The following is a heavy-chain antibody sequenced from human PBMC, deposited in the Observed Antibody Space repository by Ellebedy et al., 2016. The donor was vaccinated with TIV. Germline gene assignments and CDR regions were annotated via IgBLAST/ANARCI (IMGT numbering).Heavy chain of an antibody. Sequence: GSLRLSXAVYGGSFSGFYWSWIRQPPGKGLEWIGEITLGGSTSYNPSLKSRVTISVDTSKNQFSLKLSSVTAADTAVYYCARGQGVLGGNVDYWGQGTLVTVSS. D-gene: IGHD4-23*01. CDR2: ITLGGST. V-gene: IGHV4-34*01. CDR1: GGSFSGFY. J-gene: IGHJ4*02. CDR3: ARGQGVLGGNVDY.